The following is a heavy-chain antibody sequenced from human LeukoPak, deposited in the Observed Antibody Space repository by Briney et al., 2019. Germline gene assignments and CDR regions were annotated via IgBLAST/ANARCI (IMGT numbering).Heavy chain of an antibody. D-gene: IGHD2-2*01. CDR3: ARSHCSSTSCYYYYYYYMDV. V-gene: IGHV4-59*01. Sequence: PSETLSLTCTVSGDSMTNYYWSWIRQPPGKGLEWIGYIYYSGSTNYNPSLKSRVTISVDTSKNQFSLKLSSVTAADTAVYFCARSHCSSTSCYYYYYYYMDVWGKGTTVTVSS. CDR1: GDSMTNYY. J-gene: IGHJ6*03. CDR2: IYYSGST.